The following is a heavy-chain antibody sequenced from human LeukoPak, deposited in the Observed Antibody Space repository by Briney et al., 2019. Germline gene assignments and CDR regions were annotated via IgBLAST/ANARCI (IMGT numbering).Heavy chain of an antibody. CDR1: GFTFSNAW. CDR3: AKPQYSSSYDFDF. Sequence: GGSLRLSCAASGFTFSNAWMSWVRQAPGKGLEWVGRIKSKTDGGTTDYAAPVKGRFTISRDDSKNTLYLQMNSLRAEDTAVYYCAKPQYSSSYDFDFWGQGTLVTVSS. V-gene: IGHV3-15*01. D-gene: IGHD6-6*01. J-gene: IGHJ4*02. CDR2: IKSKTDGGTT.